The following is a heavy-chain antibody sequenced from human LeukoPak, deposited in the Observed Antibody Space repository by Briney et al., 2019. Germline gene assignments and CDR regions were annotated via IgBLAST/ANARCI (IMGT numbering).Heavy chain of an antibody. V-gene: IGHV1-69*13. CDR3: ARDPGGTWGFDY. Sequence: GASVTVSCKASGGTFSSYAISWVRQAPGQGLEWMGGIIPIFGTANYAQKFQGRVTITADESTSTAYMELRSLKSDDTAVYYCARDPGGTWGFDYWGQGAQVTVSS. D-gene: IGHD7-27*01. CDR2: IIPIFGTA. J-gene: IGHJ4*02. CDR1: GGTFSSYA.